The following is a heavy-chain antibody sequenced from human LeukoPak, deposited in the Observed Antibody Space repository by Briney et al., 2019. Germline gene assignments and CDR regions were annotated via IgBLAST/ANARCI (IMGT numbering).Heavy chain of an antibody. V-gene: IGHV4-39*07. Sequence: LRLSCAASGFTFSSYSMNWIRQPPGKGLEWIGSIYYSGSTYYNPSLKSRVTISVDTSKNQFSLKLSSVTAADTAVYYCARGSSSWYYFDYWGQGTLVTVSS. CDR2: IYYSGST. CDR3: ARGSSSWYYFDY. J-gene: IGHJ4*02. CDR1: GFTFSSYS. D-gene: IGHD6-13*01.